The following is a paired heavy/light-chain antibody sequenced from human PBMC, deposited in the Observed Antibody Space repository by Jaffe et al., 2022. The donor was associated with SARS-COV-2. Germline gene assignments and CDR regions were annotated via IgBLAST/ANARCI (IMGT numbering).Heavy chain of an antibody. J-gene: IGHJ4*02. CDR1: GFTFSTYS. Sequence: EVQLVESGGGLVQPGGSLRLSCAASGFTFSTYSMNWVRQAPGKGLEWISYISSTSSTIYYADSVKGRFTISRDNAKNSLYLQMNTLRAEDTAVYYCARYFGSTYSLDYWGQGTLVTVSS. CDR2: ISSTSSTI. V-gene: IGHV3-48*01. D-gene: IGHD2-2*01. CDR3: ARYFGSTYSLDY.
Light chain of an antibody. CDR3: QQSYSTPWT. CDR1: QSISSF. J-gene: IGKJ1*01. CDR2: AAS. V-gene: IGKV1-39*01. Sequence: DIQMTQSPSSLSASVGDRVTITCRASQSISSFLNWYQQKPGKAPKVLIYAASSLQSGVPSRFSGSGSGTDFTLTISSLQPEDLATYYCQQSYSTPWTFGQGTKVEIK.